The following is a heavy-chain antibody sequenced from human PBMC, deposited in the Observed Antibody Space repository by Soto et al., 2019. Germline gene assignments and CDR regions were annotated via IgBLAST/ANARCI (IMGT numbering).Heavy chain of an antibody. CDR3: AHSIGWRVDY. Sequence: QITLKESGPTLVKPTQTLTLTCTFSGFSLSATKVGVNWIRQPPGKALEWLALIYWNDDNRYSPSLKSRLTITKDTSKNQVVLTMTNMDPADTATYYCAHSIGWRVDYWGQGTLVTVSS. V-gene: IGHV2-5*01. CDR1: GFSLSATKVG. CDR2: IYWNDDN. D-gene: IGHD2-15*01. J-gene: IGHJ4*02.